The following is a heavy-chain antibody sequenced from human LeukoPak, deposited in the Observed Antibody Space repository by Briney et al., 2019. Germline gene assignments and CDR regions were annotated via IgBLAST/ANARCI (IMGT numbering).Heavy chain of an antibody. Sequence: PGRSLRLSCAAPGFTFSSYGMHWVRQAPGKGLEWVAVIWYDGSNKYYADSVKGRFTISRGNSKNTLYLQMNSLRAEDTAVYYCARDLGGEQLIHNWFDPWGQGTLVTVSS. V-gene: IGHV3-33*01. D-gene: IGHD6-13*01. J-gene: IGHJ5*02. CDR3: ARDLGGEQLIHNWFDP. CDR1: GFTFSSYG. CDR2: IWYDGSNK.